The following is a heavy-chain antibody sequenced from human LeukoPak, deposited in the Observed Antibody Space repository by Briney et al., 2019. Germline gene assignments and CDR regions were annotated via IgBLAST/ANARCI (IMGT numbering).Heavy chain of an antibody. CDR2: ISNSDGDT. J-gene: IGHJ4*02. D-gene: IGHD5-24*01. CDR3: ANSPQKRLGYNPRYDN. Sequence: PGRSLRLSGAASGFSFSTYAMSWVRQAPGQGLEWGSTISNSDGDTYYADSVKGRFTMSRDNSKNTLYLQMISLRVEDTAVYYCANSPQKRLGYNPRYDNWGQGTLVTVSS. V-gene: IGHV3-23*01. CDR1: GFSFSTYA.